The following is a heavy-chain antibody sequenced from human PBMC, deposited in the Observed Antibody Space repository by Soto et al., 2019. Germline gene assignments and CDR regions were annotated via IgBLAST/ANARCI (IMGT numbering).Heavy chain of an antibody. CDR1: GGSISSGGYY. Sequence: SETLSLTCTVSGGSISSGGYYWSWIRQHPGKGLEWIGYIYYSGSTYYNPSLKSRVTISVDRSKNQFSLKLSSVTAADTAVYYCARAGRLGIAGNWFDTWGQGTMVTLSS. D-gene: IGHD7-27*01. CDR2: IYYSGST. CDR3: ARAGRLGIAGNWFDT. V-gene: IGHV4-31*03. J-gene: IGHJ5*02.